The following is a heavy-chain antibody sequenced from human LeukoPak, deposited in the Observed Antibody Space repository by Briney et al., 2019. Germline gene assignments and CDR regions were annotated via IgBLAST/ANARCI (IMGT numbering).Heavy chain of an antibody. V-gene: IGHV3-33*06. Sequence: PGRSLRLSCAASGFTFSSHGFHWVRQAPGKGLERVAVIWYDGSNKYYADSVKGRFTISRDSSKNTLYLQMNSLRAEDTAVYYCAKDGSGGGWKWFDPWGQGTLVTVSS. D-gene: IGHD2-15*01. CDR3: AKDGSGGGWKWFDP. J-gene: IGHJ5*02. CDR2: IWYDGSNK. CDR1: GFTFSSHG.